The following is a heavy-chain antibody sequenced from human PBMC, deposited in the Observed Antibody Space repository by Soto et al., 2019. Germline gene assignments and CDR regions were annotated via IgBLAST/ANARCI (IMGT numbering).Heavy chain of an antibody. CDR1: GYTFTGYY. Sequence: ASVKVSCKASGYTFTGYYMHWVRQAPGQGLEWMGWINPNSGGTNYAQKFQGWVTMTRDTSISTAYMELSRLRSDDTAVYYCARGFGGYRSNYYYYYMDVWGKGTTVTVSS. CDR3: ARGFGGYRSNYYYYYMDV. CDR2: INPNSGGT. V-gene: IGHV1-2*04. D-gene: IGHD5-12*01. J-gene: IGHJ6*03.